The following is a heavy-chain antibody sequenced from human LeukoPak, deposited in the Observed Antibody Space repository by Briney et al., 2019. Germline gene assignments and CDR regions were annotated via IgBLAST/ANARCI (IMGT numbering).Heavy chain of an antibody. V-gene: IGHV4-38-2*02. CDR3: ARFAYVSSYYGQRGDY. Sequence: SETLSLTCTVSGYSISSGYYWGWIRQPPGKGLEWIGSIYHSGSTYYNPSLKSRVTISVDTSKNQFSLKLASVTAADTAVYYCARFAYVSSYYGQRGDYWGQGTQVSVSS. D-gene: IGHD3-22*01. CDR1: GYSISSGYY. J-gene: IGHJ4*02. CDR2: IYHSGST.